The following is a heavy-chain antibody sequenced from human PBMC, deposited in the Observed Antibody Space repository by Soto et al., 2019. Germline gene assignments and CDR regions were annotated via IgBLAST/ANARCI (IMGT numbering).Heavy chain of an antibody. CDR2: INQDESEK. Sequence: GGSLRLSCAASGFSFRTFWMAWVRQPPGKGLEWVANINQDESEKHYMDSVKGRFTISRDNAKSSLFLQMNSLRAEDTAVYYCVSSNIVGRPGGGQGTMVTVS. V-gene: IGHV3-7*01. D-gene: IGHD6-6*01. CDR1: GFSFRTFW. J-gene: IGHJ3*01. CDR3: VSSNIVGRPG.